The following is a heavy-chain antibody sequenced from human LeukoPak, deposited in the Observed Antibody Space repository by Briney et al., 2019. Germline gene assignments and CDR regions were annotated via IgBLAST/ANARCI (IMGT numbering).Heavy chain of an antibody. CDR1: GFTFSTYA. Sequence: PGGPLRLSCAASGFTFSTYAMHWVRQAPGKGLEWVSSISSSSYIYYADSVKGRFTISRDNAKNSLYLQMNSLRAEDTAVYYCARDQDIVVVVAFDYWGQGTLVTVSS. J-gene: IGHJ4*02. CDR3: ARDQDIVVVVAFDY. V-gene: IGHV3-21*01. CDR2: ISSSSYI. D-gene: IGHD2-15*01.